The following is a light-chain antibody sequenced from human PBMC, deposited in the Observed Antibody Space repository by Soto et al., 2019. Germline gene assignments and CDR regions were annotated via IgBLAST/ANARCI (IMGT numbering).Light chain of an antibody. J-gene: IGKJ1*01. CDR3: QQYNVYSWT. Sequence: DIQMTQSPSTLSASVGDRVTLTCRASQSISSWLAWFQQKPGKAPKLLIYEASSLEKGVPARFGGSGSGTEFTLTISSLQPDDFATYYCQQYNVYSWTFGQGTKVDIK. V-gene: IGKV1-5*03. CDR1: QSISSW. CDR2: EAS.